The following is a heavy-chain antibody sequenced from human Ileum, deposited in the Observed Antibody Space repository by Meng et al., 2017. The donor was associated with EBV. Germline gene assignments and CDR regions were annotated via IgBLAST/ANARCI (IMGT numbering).Heavy chain of an antibody. Sequence: QVQLQQWGAGLLYPSETLSLTCAVYGGSFSGYYWTWIRQPPGKGLEWIGEINHSGSTNYNPSLKSRVTISVDKNQFSLKLSSVTAADTAVYYCARGFYTYGSSCFDYWGQGTLVTVSS. D-gene: IGHD6-13*01. V-gene: IGHV4-34*01. J-gene: IGHJ4*02. CDR1: GGSFSGYY. CDR2: INHSGST. CDR3: ARGFYTYGSSCFDY.